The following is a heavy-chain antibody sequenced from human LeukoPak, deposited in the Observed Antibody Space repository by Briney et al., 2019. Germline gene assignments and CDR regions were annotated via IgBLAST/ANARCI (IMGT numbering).Heavy chain of an antibody. J-gene: IGHJ4*02. CDR2: IYYSGST. CDR1: GGSISSYY. Sequence: SETLSLTCTVSGGSISSYYRSWIRQPPGKGLEWIGYIYYSGSTNYNPSLKSRVTISVDTSKNQFSLKLSSVTAADTAVYYCAREDSSGYYAYWGQGTLVTVSS. V-gene: IGHV4-59*01. D-gene: IGHD3-22*01. CDR3: AREDSSGYYAY.